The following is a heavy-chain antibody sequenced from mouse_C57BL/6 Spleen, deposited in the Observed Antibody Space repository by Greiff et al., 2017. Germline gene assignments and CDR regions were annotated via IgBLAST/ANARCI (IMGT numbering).Heavy chain of an antibody. CDR2: IYPGSGNT. CDR3: AREVYYGNPFAY. V-gene: IGHV1-76*01. Sequence: QVQLQQSGAELVRPGASVKLSCKASGYTFTDYYINWVKQRPGQGLEWIARIYPGSGNTYYNEKFKGKATLTAEKSSSTAYMQLSSLTSEDSAVYFCAREVYYGNPFAYWGQGTLVTVSA. CDR1: GYTFTDYY. D-gene: IGHD2-1*01. J-gene: IGHJ3*01.